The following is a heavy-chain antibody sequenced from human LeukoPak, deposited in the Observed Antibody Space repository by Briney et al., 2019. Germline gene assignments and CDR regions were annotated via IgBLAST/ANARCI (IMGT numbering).Heavy chain of an antibody. V-gene: IGHV3-21*01. J-gene: IGHJ4*02. D-gene: IGHD2-8*01. CDR3: AGGQIMVYAVDY. CDR2: ISSSSSYI. Sequence: GGSLRLSCAASGFTFSSYSMNWVRQAPGKGLEWVSSISSSSSYIYYADSVKGRFTISRDNAKNSLYLQMNSLRAEDTAVYYCAGGQIMVYAVDYWGQGTLVTVSS. CDR1: GFTFSSYS.